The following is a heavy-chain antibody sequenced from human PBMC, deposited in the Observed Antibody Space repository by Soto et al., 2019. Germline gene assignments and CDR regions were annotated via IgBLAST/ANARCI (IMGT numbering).Heavy chain of an antibody. CDR1: GFTFSSYD. CDR2: VGTAGDT. Sequence: ESGGGLVQPGGSLRLSCAASGFTFSSYDMHWVRQATGKGLEWVSAVGTAGDTYYPGSVKGRFTISRENAKNSLYLQMNSRRAGDGDVYSCPRATPGANFASRAQEPLFTVS. V-gene: IGHV3-13*01. D-gene: IGHD7-27*01. CDR3: PRATPGANFAS. J-gene: IGHJ4*02.